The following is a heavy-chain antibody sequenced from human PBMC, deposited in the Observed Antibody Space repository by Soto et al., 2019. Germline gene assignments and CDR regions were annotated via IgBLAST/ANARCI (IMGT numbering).Heavy chain of an antibody. J-gene: IGHJ4*02. Sequence: GGSLSLSCVPSGLPFTNAWMSCFRQAPGKGLEWVGRIRTKTDGGTTDYAAPVKGRFTLSRNDTKNTLFLQMSSLRTEDTAVYYCTSRFCSSTSCSPYDYWGQGALVTVSS. CDR3: TSRFCSSTSCSPYDY. D-gene: IGHD2-2*01. CDR1: GLPFTNAW. CDR2: IRTKTDGGTT. V-gene: IGHV3-15*01.